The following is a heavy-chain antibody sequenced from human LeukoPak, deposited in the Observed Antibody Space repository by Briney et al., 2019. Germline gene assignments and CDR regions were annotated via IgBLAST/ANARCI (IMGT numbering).Heavy chain of an antibody. Sequence: GASLRLSCAASGFTFSRYAMSWVRQPPREGLAWLSSISGNGGSTFYADSVKGRFTISRDNSKNTLYLEMNSLRAEDTAVYYCAKGGYSSSWYYYYYGMDVWGQGTTVTVSS. V-gene: IGHV3-23*01. J-gene: IGHJ6*02. D-gene: IGHD6-13*01. CDR1: GFTFSRYA. CDR3: AKGGYSSSWYYYYYGMDV. CDR2: ISGNGGST.